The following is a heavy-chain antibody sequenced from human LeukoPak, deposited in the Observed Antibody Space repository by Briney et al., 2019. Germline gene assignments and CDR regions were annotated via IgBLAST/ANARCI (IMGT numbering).Heavy chain of an antibody. J-gene: IGHJ4*02. CDR3: ARRSTSCLDY. D-gene: IGHD2-2*01. Sequence: SETLSLTCVVYGGSFSDYYWSWIRQPPGKGLEWIGEINHRGITNYNPSLTSRVTISVDTSKNQFSLNLTSLTAADTAVYYCARRSTSCLDYWGRGTLVTVSS. CDR2: INHRGIT. CDR1: GGSFSDYY. V-gene: IGHV4-34*01.